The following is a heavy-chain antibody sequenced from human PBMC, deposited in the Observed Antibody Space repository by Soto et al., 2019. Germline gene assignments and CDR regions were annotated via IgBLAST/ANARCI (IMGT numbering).Heavy chain of an antibody. V-gene: IGHV4-30-2*01. CDR1: GGSIGSGDYS. CDR3: ARGGFWSGYYYGWFDP. D-gene: IGHD3-3*01. J-gene: IGHJ5*01. CDR2: IYPTGST. Sequence: SETLSLTCDLSGGSIGSGDYSWSWIRQPTGRGLEWIGYIYPTGSTYYNPSLKSRVTISMDRSKNQFSLKLSSVTAADTAVYYCARGGFWSGYYYGWFDPWGLGTLVTVSS.